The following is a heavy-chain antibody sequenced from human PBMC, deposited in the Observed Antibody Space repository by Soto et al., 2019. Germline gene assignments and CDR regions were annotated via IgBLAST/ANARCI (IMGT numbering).Heavy chain of an antibody. Sequence: PSETLALTCTFSVGFISIYYWSWIRQSPGKGLEWIGYTHHTGSTNYNPSLKSRVTMSLDTSRNQFSLKLYSVTAADTAVYCCARSIDSSGYYFSNCWGQGTMVTVSS. CDR1: VGFISIYY. CDR2: THHTGST. D-gene: IGHD3-22*01. J-gene: IGHJ4*02. CDR3: ARSIDSSGYYFSNC. V-gene: IGHV4-59*01.